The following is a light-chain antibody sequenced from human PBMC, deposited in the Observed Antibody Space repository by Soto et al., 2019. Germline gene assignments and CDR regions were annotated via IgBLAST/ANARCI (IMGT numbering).Light chain of an antibody. J-gene: IGKJ2*01. CDR1: QSISSY. V-gene: IGKV1-39*01. CDR2: AAS. CDR3: QQSYSTPYT. Sequence: DIQMTQSPSSLSGSVGDRVTITCRASQSISSYLNWYQQKPGKAPELLIYAASSLQSGVPSRFTGSGSGTDFTLTISSLQPEDCATCYCQQSYSTPYTFGQGTKLEIK.